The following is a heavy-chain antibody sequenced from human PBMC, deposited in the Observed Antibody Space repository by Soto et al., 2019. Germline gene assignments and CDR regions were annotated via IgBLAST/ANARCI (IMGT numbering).Heavy chain of an antibody. CDR1: GFIFTRYS. V-gene: IGHV3-21*06. Sequence: VGSLRLSCAASGFIFTRYSMSWVRQAPGKGLEWVSSISSTTNYIYYGDSMKGRFTISRDNAKNSLYLEMNSLRAEDTAVYYCARESEDLTSNFDYWGQGTLVTVSS. CDR2: ISSTTNYI. J-gene: IGHJ4*02. CDR3: ARESEDLTSNFDY.